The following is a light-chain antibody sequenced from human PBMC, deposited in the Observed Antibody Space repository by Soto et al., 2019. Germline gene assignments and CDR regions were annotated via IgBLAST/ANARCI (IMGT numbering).Light chain of an antibody. CDR1: QSVSNNY. V-gene: IGKV3-20*01. CDR3: QQYGSPGT. J-gene: IGKJ1*01. Sequence: EIVLTQSPGTLSLSPGARATLSCRASQSVSNNYLAWYQQKPGQAPRLLIYGASNRATGMPDRFSGSGSGTDFTLTISRLEPEDFAVYYCQQYGSPGTFGQGTKVDI. CDR2: GAS.